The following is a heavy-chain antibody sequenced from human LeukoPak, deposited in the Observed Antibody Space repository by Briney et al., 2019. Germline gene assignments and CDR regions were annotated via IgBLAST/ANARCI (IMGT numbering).Heavy chain of an antibody. J-gene: IGHJ5*02. D-gene: IGHD3-10*01. V-gene: IGHV1-8*01. CDR1: GYTFTSYD. CDR2: MNPNSGNT. Sequence: ASVKVSCKASGYTFTSYDINWVRQATGQGLEWMGWMNPNSGNTGYAQKFQGRVTMTRNTSISTAYMELSSLRSEDTAVYYCARAYYSDSGKNPNWFDPWGQGTLVTVSS. CDR3: ARAYYSDSGKNPNWFDP.